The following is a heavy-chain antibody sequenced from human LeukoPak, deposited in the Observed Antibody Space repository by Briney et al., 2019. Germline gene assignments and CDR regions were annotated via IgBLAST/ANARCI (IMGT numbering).Heavy chain of an antibody. V-gene: IGHV1-3*01. D-gene: IGHD3-16*02. CDR3: ARDALGRDYVWGSYRNWFDP. Sequence: GSVKVSLKGSWYTLTNYAIHLGRQAPGPKAGGVGWVKAGNGYTKYSQKFQGRVTITRDTSASTAYMELSSLRSEDTAVYYCARDALGRDYVWGSYRNWFDPWGQGTLVTVSS. CDR1: WYTLTNYA. J-gene: IGHJ5*02. CDR2: VKAGNGYT.